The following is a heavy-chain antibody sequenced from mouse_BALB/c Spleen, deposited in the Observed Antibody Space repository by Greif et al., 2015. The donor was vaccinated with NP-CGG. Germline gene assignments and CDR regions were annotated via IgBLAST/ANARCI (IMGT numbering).Heavy chain of an antibody. J-gene: IGHJ4*01. CDR3: TRNNYDYDHYAMDY. D-gene: IGHD2-4*01. Sequence: LQQSGSELVRPGASVKLSCKASGYTFTSYWMHWVKQRPGQGLEWIGNIYPGSGSTNYDEKFKSKATLTVDTSSSTAYMQLSSLTSEDSAVYYCTRNNYDYDHYAMDYWGQGTSVTVSS. CDR2: IYPGSGST. CDR1: GYTFTSYW. V-gene: IGHV1S22*01.